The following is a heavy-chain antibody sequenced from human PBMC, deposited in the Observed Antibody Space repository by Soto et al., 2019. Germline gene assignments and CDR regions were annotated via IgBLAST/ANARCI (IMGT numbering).Heavy chain of an antibody. CDR1: GFTFSSYA. V-gene: IGHV3-23*01. CDR3: AKRSSSSTFDY. D-gene: IGHD6-6*01. CDR2: ISGSDDST. J-gene: IGHJ4*02. Sequence: EVQLLESGGGLVQPGESLRLSCAASGFTFSSYAMRWVRQAPGKGLEWVSVISGSDDSTYYADSVKGRFTISRDNSKNTLYLQMHSLRAEDTAVYYCAKRSSSSTFDYWGQGNLVTVSS.